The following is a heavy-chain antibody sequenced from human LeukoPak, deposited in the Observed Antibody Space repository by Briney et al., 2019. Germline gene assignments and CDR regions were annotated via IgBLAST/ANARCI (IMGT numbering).Heavy chain of an antibody. J-gene: IGHJ5*02. Sequence: GGTLRLSCAASGFSFSSYGMSWVRQAPGKGLEWVSSISTGSSYIYYADSVKGRFTISRDNAKNSLYLQMNSLRAEDTAVYYCARERICSGGSCYSHWFDPWGQGALVTVSS. CDR2: ISTGSSYI. V-gene: IGHV3-21*01. CDR1: GFSFSSYG. D-gene: IGHD2-15*01. CDR3: ARERICSGGSCYSHWFDP.